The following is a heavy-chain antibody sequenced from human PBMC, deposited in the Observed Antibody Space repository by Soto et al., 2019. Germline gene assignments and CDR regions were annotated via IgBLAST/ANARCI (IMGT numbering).Heavy chain of an antibody. D-gene: IGHD6-6*01. CDR3: ARAAYSSSPGYYYYYMDV. CDR1: GFTFDDYG. Sequence: GGSLRLSCAASGFTFDDYGMSWVRQAPGKGLEWVSGINWNGGSTGYAESVKGRFTISRDNAKNSLYLQMNSLRAEDTALYHCARAAYSSSPGYYYYYMDVWGKGTTVTVSS. J-gene: IGHJ6*03. V-gene: IGHV3-20*01. CDR2: INWNGGST.